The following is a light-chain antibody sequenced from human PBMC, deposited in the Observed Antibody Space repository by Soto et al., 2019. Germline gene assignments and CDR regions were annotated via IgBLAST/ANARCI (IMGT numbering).Light chain of an antibody. V-gene: IGKV1-5*01. CDR2: DAS. J-gene: IGKJ1*01. Sequence: DLQLTQSPSTLSASVGDRVTITCRASQIINRWLAWYQQRPGKAPKLLIFDASTLESGVPSRFSGSGSGTEFTLTISSLQPDDFETYYCQQYSYYSRTFGQGTKVDIK. CDR1: QIINRW. CDR3: QQYSYYSRT.